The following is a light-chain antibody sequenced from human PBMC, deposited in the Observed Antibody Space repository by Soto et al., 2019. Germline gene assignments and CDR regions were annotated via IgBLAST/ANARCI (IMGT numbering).Light chain of an antibody. CDR2: GNS. Sequence: QSVLTQPPSVSGAPGQRVTISCTGSSSNIGAGYDVHWYQQLPGTAPKLLIYGNSNRPSGVPNRFSGSKSDTSASLAITGLEADDEADYYCQSYDSSLSGDVFGNGTKPTVL. J-gene: IGLJ1*01. CDR3: QSYDSSLSGDV. CDR1: SSNIGAGYD. V-gene: IGLV1-40*01.